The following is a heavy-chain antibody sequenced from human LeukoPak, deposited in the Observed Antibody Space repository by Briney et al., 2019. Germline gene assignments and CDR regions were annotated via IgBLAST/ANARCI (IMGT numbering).Heavy chain of an antibody. CDR3: ASAVTFGGVLFDY. D-gene: IGHD3-16*01. CDR1: GFTFSDYY. V-gene: IGHV3-11*01. Sequence: PGGSLRLSCAASGFTFSDYYMSWIRQAPGKGLEWVSYISSSGSTIYYADSVKGRFTISRDNAKNSLYLQMNSLRAEDTAVYYCASAVTFGGVLFDYWGQGTLVTVSS. J-gene: IGHJ4*02. CDR2: ISSSGSTI.